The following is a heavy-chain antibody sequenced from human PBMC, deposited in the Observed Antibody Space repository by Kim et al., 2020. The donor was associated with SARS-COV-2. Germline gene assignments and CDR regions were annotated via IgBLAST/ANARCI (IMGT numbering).Heavy chain of an antibody. Sequence: LKSRVTISVDTSKNQFSLKLSSVTAADTAVYYCARDLQLWGTGPPSLKDYWGQGTLVTVSS. V-gene: IGHV4-39*07. J-gene: IGHJ4*02. D-gene: IGHD3-16*01. CDR3: ARDLQLWGTGPPSLKDY.